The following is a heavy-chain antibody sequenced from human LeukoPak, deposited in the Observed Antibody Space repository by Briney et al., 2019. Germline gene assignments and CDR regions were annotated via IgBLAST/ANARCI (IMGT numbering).Heavy chain of an antibody. CDR2: INPNSGGT. CDR3: ARNLGYCSSTSCLIPDY. V-gene: IGHV1-2*02. D-gene: IGHD2-2*01. CDR1: GYTFTGYY. J-gene: IGHJ4*02. Sequence: ASVKVSCKASGYTFTGYYMHWVRQAPGQGLEWMGWINPNSGGTNYAQKFQGRVTKTRDTSISTAYMELSRLRSDDTAVYYCARNLGYCSSTSCLIPDYWGQGTLVTVSS.